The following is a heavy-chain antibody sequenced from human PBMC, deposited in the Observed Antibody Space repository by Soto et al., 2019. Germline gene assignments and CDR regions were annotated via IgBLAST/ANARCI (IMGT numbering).Heavy chain of an antibody. V-gene: IGHV1-8*01. CDR2: MNPNSGNT. Sequence: ASVKVSCKASGYTFTSYDMNWVRQATGQGLEWMAWMNPNSGNTGYAQKFQGRVTLTRNTSISTAYLELSSLRSEDTAVYYCVRAKGVVSHFDNWGQGTLVTVSS. CDR3: VRAKGVVSHFDN. CDR1: GYTFTSYD. J-gene: IGHJ4*02. D-gene: IGHD2-2*01.